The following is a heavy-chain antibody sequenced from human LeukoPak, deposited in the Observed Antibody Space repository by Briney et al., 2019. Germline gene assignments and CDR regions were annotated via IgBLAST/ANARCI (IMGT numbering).Heavy chain of an antibody. CDR3: ARDLDSGSYFGLDAFDI. Sequence: ASVKVSCKASGYTFTSYGISWVRQAPGQGLEWMGWISAYNGNTNYAQKLQGRVTMTTDTSTSTAYMELRSLRSDDTAVYYCARDLDSGSYFGLDAFDIWGQGTMVTVSS. J-gene: IGHJ3*02. CDR2: ISAYNGNT. V-gene: IGHV1-18*01. D-gene: IGHD1-26*01. CDR1: GYTFTSYG.